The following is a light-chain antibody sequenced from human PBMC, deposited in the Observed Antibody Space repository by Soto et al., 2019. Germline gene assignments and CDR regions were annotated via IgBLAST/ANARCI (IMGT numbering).Light chain of an antibody. CDR2: SAS. CDR3: QRGHNWPLT. Sequence: EIVMTQSPATLSVSPGERATLSCRASQSISTELAWYQQKPGQPPRLLIYSASTRATGVPARFTGSGSGSEFTLTISGLQSDDFAVYYCQRGHNWPLTFGQGTRLEI. CDR1: QSISTE. J-gene: IGKJ2*01. V-gene: IGKV3-15*01.